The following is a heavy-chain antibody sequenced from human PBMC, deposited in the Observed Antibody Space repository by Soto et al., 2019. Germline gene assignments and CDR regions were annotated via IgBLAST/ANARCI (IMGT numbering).Heavy chain of an antibody. V-gene: IGHV4-34*01. Sequence: LSLTCAVYGGSFSSYYWSWIRQPPGKGLEWIGEINHSGSTNYNPSLKSRVTISVDTSKNQFSLNLSSVTAADTAVYYCARDNYDFGPGWFDPWGQGNLVTVSS. CDR3: ARDNYDFGPGWFDP. CDR1: GGSFSSYY. D-gene: IGHD3-3*01. CDR2: INHSGST. J-gene: IGHJ5*02.